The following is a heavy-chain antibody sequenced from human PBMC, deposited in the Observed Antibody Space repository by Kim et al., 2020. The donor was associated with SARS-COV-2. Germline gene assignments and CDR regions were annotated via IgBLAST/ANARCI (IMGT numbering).Heavy chain of an antibody. CDR2: T. CDR3: ARDSYGSGSLY. Sequence: TRYGQKFQGRVTMTRDTSTSTVYMELSSLRSEDTAVYYCARDSYGSGSLYWGQGTLVTVSS. V-gene: IGHV1-46*01. D-gene: IGHD3-10*01. J-gene: IGHJ4*02.